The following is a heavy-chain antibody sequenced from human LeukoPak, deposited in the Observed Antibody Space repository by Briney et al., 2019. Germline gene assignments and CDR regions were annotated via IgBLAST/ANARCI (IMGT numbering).Heavy chain of an antibody. Sequence: PSETLSLTCAVYGGSFSGYYWSWIRQPPGKGLEWIGEINHSGSTNYNPSLKSRVTISVDTSKNQFSLKLSSVTAADTAVYYCARGWLEDYWGQGTLVTVSS. D-gene: IGHD5-12*01. J-gene: IGHJ4*02. CDR1: GGSFSGYY. CDR3: ARGWLEDY. CDR2: INHSGST. V-gene: IGHV4-34*01.